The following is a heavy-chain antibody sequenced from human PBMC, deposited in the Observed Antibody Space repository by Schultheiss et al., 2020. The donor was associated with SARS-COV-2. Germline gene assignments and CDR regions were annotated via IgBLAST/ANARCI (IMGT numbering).Heavy chain of an antibody. CDR3: ARERMSYNGMDV. CDR1: GFTFSTYA. D-gene: IGHD3-16*01. J-gene: IGHJ6*02. Sequence: GESLKISCAASGFTFSTYAMSWIRQAPGKGLEWVSYISSGGVTIYYADSVKGRFTISRDNAKNSLDLQMNSLRAEDTAVYYCARERMSYNGMDVWGQGTTVTVSS. V-gene: IGHV3-11*01. CDR2: ISSGGVTI.